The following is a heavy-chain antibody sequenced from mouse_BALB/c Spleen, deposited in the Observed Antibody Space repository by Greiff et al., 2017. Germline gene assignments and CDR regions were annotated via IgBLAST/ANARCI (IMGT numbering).Heavy chain of an antibody. CDR1: GFTFSSYT. Sequence: EVQLVESGGGLVKPGGSLKLSCAASGFTFSSYTMSWVRQTPEKRLEWVATISSGGSYTYYPDSVKGRFTISRDNAKNTLYLQMSSLKSEDTAMYYCTRDRGDEGWFAYWGQGTLVTVSA. D-gene: IGHD3-1*01. V-gene: IGHV5-6-4*01. CDR2: ISSGGSYT. J-gene: IGHJ3*01. CDR3: TRDRGDEGWFAY.